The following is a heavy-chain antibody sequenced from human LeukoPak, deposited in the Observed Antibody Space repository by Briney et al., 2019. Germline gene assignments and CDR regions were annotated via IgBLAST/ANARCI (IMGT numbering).Heavy chain of an antibody. D-gene: IGHD5-12*01. V-gene: IGHV3-7*04. J-gene: IGHJ4*02. Sequence: GGALRLSCAASGLNFSGYWMGWVRQAPGGGREWVANINRDVSQKTYVDSVEGLFTISRDKTQHSLSLQVNSLRAGGTDLYYCPRVDFRGPSWGYDYWGQGTLVTVSS. CDR3: PRVDFRGPSWGYDY. CDR2: INRDVSQK. CDR1: GLNFSGYW.